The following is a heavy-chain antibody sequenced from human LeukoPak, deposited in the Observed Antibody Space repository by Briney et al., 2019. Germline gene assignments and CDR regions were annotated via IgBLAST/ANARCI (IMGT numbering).Heavy chain of an antibody. CDR1: GYTFTSYD. D-gene: IGHD2-2*01. V-gene: IGHV1-8*01. CDR2: MNPNSGNT. J-gene: IGHJ6*02. Sequence: ASVKASCKASGYTFTSYDINWVRQATGQGLEWMGWMNPNSGNTGYAQKFQGRVTMTRNTSISTAYMELSSLRSEDTAVYYCARAPMEVVVPAADDYYYGMDVWGQGTTVTVSS. CDR3: ARAPMEVVVPAADDYYYGMDV.